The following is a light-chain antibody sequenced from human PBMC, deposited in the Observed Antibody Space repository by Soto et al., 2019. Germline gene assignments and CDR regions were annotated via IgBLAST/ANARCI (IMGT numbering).Light chain of an antibody. CDR1: QSLNSW. Sequence: DIQMTQSPSTLSASVEDRVTITCRASQSLNSWLAWYQHKPGKAPKLLIHKASILASGVPSRFSGSDSGAEFTLTISSLQPDDFATYYCQHYIGYSGMFGQGTKVDIK. V-gene: IGKV1-5*03. CDR2: KAS. CDR3: QHYIGYSGM. J-gene: IGKJ1*01.